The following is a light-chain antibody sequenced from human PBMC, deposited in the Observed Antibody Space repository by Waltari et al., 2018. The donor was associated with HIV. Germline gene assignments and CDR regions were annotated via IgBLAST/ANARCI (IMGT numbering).Light chain of an antibody. Sequence: SSVLTQPPSVSVAPGKTARITCGGNNIERKSVHWYQQKPGQAPALVISYDSDRPSGIPERFSGSNSGDTATLTISRVGDGDEADYYCQVWDSSSDHVLFGGGTKLTVL. CDR3: QVWDSSSDHVL. J-gene: IGLJ3*02. CDR2: YDS. CDR1: NIERKS. V-gene: IGLV3-21*04.